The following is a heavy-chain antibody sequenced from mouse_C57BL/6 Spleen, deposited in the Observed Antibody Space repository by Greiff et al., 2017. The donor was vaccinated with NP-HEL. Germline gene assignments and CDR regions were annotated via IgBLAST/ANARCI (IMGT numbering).Heavy chain of an antibody. CDR2: INPNNGGT. D-gene: IGHD1-1*01. CDR3: AREGDYYGSSYGYFDV. J-gene: IGHJ1*01. CDR1: GYTFTDYN. Sequence: EVQLQQSGPELVKPGASVKMSCKASGYTFTDYNMHWVKQSHGKSLEWIGYINPNNGGTSYNQKFKGKATLTVNKSSSPAYMELRSLTSEDSAVYYCAREGDYYGSSYGYFDVWGARTTVTVSS. V-gene: IGHV1-22*01.